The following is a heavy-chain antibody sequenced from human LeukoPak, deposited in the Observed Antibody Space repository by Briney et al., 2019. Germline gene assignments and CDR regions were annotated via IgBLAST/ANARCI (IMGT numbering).Heavy chain of an antibody. Sequence: PSETLSLTCAVYGGSFSGYYWSWIRQPPGKGLEWIGEINHSGSTNCNPSLKSRVTISVDTSKNQFSLKLSSVTAADTAVYYCARGLWLITGWFDPWGQGTLVTVSS. J-gene: IGHJ5*02. CDR1: GGSFSGYY. CDR3: ARGLWLITGWFDP. D-gene: IGHD6-19*01. CDR2: INHSGST. V-gene: IGHV4-34*01.